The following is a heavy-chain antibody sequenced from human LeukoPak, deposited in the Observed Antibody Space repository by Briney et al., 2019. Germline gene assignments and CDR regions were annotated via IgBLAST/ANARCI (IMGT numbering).Heavy chain of an antibody. CDR3: VKDIQLST. D-gene: IGHD5-24*01. J-gene: IGHJ3*01. Sequence: GGSLRLSCAASGFNFLTAAMTWVRQAPEKGLEWVSLIGSSGGSTYYADSVKGRFTISRDNFNHTLSLQMNSLRVEDTAIYYCVKDIQLSTWGLGTMVTVSS. V-gene: IGHV3-23*01. CDR2: IGSSGGST. CDR1: GFNFLTAA.